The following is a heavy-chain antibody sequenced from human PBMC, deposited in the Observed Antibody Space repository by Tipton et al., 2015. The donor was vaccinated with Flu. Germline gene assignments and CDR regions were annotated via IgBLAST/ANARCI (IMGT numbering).Heavy chain of an antibody. Sequence: TLSLTCAVYGGSFSGYYWSWIRQPPGKGLEWIGEINHSGSTNYNPSLKSRVTISVDTSKNQFSLKLSSVTAADTAVYYCARGQGIGYYYYFAYWGQGTLVTVSS. J-gene: IGHJ4*02. CDR2: INHSGST. CDR1: GGSFSGYY. D-gene: IGHD3-22*01. CDR3: ARGQGIGYYYYFAY. V-gene: IGHV4-34*01.